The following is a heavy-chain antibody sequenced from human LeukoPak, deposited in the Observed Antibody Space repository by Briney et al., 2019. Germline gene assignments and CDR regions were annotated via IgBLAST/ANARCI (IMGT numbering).Heavy chain of an antibody. Sequence: SVPVSCKPSVGTFNSYTISWVRQAPGQGREWVGRISLILGIANYAQKFQGRVTITADKSTNTAYMELDSLRCEDTAVYYCGRNMRELHQYYFDYWGQGTLVTVSS. CDR2: ISLILGIA. V-gene: IGHV1-69*02. CDR3: GRNMRELHQYYFDY. D-gene: IGHD1-26*01. CDR1: VGTFNSYT. J-gene: IGHJ4*02.